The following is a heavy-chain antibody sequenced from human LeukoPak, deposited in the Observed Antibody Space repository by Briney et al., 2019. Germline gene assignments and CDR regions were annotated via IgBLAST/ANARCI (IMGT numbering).Heavy chain of an antibody. Sequence: GGSLRLSCVGSEFTFRNVWMNWVRQAPGKGLEWVGLIKSKYDGGTTDYAAPVKGRFTISRDDLKNTLYLQINSLKTEDTAVYYCTTGIPLTGGTNFAYWGQGTLVTVAS. J-gene: IGHJ4*02. CDR1: EFTFRNVW. D-gene: IGHD4-23*01. CDR2: IKSKYDGGTT. CDR3: TTGIPLTGGTNFAY. V-gene: IGHV3-15*01.